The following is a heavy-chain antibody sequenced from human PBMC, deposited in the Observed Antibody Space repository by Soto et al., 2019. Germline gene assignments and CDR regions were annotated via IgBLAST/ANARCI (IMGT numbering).Heavy chain of an antibody. CDR3: ARDKHWNYVEYYYGMDV. J-gene: IGHJ6*02. CDR2: ISAYNGNT. D-gene: IGHD1-7*01. CDR1: GYTFTSYG. Sequence: QVQLVQSGAEVKKPGASVKVSCKASGYTFTSYGIIWVRQAPGQGLEWMGWISAYNGNTNYAQKLQGRVTMTTDTSTSTAYMELRSLRSDDTAVYYCARDKHWNYVEYYYGMDVWGQGTTVTVSS. V-gene: IGHV1-18*01.